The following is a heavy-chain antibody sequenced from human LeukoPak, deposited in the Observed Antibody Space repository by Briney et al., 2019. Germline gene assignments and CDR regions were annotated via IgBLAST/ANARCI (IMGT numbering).Heavy chain of an antibody. Sequence: GASVKVSCKASGYTFTGYYLFWVRQAPGQGLEWMGWINPNTGDTRYGQKFQGRVTPTRDTSIRTTYMELSSLRSDDTAVYYCARDERFCNGDNHYPDLGYWGQGTLVTVSS. V-gene: IGHV1-2*02. D-gene: IGHD2-15*01. CDR3: ARDERFCNGDNHYPDLGY. CDR1: GYTFTGYY. J-gene: IGHJ4*02. CDR2: INPNTGDT.